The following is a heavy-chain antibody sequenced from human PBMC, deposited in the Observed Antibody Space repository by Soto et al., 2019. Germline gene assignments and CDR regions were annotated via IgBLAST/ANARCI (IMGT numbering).Heavy chain of an antibody. V-gene: IGHV3-7*05. CDR3: ARDSLIAAAGTYTDYYYYGMDD. J-gene: IGHJ6*02. CDR1: GFTFSSYW. D-gene: IGHD6-13*01. Sequence: EVQLVESGGGLVQPGGSLRLSCAASGFTFSSYWMSWVRQAPGKGLEWVANIKQDGSEKYYVDSVKGRFTISRDNAKNSLYLQMNSLRAEDTAVYYCARDSLIAAAGTYTDYYYYGMDDWGQGTTVTVSS. CDR2: IKQDGSEK.